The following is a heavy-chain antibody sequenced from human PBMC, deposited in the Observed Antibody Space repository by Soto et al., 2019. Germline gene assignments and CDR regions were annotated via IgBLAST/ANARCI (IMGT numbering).Heavy chain of an antibody. CDR1: GYSFTSYG. CDR3: ARDNGFGESDV. V-gene: IGHV1-18*01. D-gene: IGHD3-10*01. J-gene: IGHJ6*02. Sequence: QVQLVQSGAEVKKPGASVKVSCKASGYSFTSYGISWVRQAPGQGLEWMGWISAYNGNTNYAQKLQGRVTMTTDTSKSTAYRELRSLRSDDTAVYYWARDNGFGESDVWGQGTTVTVSS. CDR2: ISAYNGNT.